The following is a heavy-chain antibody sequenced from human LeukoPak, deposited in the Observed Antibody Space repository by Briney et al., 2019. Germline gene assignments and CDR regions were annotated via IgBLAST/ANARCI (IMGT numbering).Heavy chain of an antibody. J-gene: IGHJ3*02. CDR1: GFTISRYE. CDR3: ARDFYDTVYDAFDI. Sequence: QSGGSLRLSCAASGFTISRYEMNWVRQAPGKGLEWVSYINSRGRTIYYADSVKGRFTISRDNAKNSLYLQMNSLRAEDTAVYYCARDFYDTVYDAFDIWGQGIMVTVSS. CDR2: INSRGRTI. D-gene: IGHD5/OR15-5a*01. V-gene: IGHV3-48*03.